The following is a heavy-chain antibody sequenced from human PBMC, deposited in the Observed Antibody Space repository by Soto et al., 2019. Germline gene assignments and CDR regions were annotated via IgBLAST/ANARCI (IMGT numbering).Heavy chain of an antibody. J-gene: IGHJ6*02. D-gene: IGHD3-16*01. CDR2: IHPGDSDT. CDR3: ARHLRRYGMDV. CDR1: GYSFTTYW. Sequence: ESLKISCKSSGYSFTTYWIGWVRQMPGKGLEWMGIIHPGDSDTRYSPSFQGQVTISADKSITTAYLQWSSLKASDTAMYYCARHLRRYGMDVWGQGTTVTVSS. V-gene: IGHV5-51*01.